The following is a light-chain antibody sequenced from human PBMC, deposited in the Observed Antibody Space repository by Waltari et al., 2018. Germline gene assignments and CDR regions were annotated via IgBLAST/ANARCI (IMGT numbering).Light chain of an antibody. CDR3: QHYNNWPMYT. CDR2: GAS. J-gene: IGKJ2*01. CDR1: QSISNN. Sequence: EIVMTQSPATLSVSPGERASLSCRASQSISNNLAWYQQNPGQAPRLLLYGASTRATGIPARFSGTGSATEFTLTISSLQSEDFAVYYCQHYNNWPMYTFGQGTKLEMK. V-gene: IGKV3-15*01.